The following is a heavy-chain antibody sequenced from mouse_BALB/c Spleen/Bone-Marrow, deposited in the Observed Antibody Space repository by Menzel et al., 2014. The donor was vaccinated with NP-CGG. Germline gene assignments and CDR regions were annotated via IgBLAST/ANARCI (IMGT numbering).Heavy chain of an antibody. CDR1: GFSLTSYG. J-gene: IGHJ4*01. Sequence: VKVVESGPGLVAPSQSLSITCTVSGFSLTSYGVHWVRQPPGKGLEWLGVIWAGGSTNYNSALMSRLSISKDNSKNQVFLKMNSLQTDDTAMYYCARDRKLSYAMDYRGQGTTVTVSS. CDR2: IWAGGST. V-gene: IGHV2-9*02. CDR3: ARDRKLSYAMDY.